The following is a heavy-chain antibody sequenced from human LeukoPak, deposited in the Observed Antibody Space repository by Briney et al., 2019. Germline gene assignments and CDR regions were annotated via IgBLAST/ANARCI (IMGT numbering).Heavy chain of an antibody. V-gene: IGHV1-8*01. Sequence: GASVKVSCKASGYTFTSYDINWVRQATGQGLEWMGWMNPNSGNTGYAQKSQGRVTMIRNTSISTAYMELSSLRSEDTAVYYCARGGVNYYGSGSYYNARFFNWFDPWGQGTLVTVSS. CDR3: ARGGVNYYGSGSYYNARFFNWFDP. CDR1: GYTFTSYD. J-gene: IGHJ5*02. CDR2: MNPNSGNT. D-gene: IGHD3-10*01.